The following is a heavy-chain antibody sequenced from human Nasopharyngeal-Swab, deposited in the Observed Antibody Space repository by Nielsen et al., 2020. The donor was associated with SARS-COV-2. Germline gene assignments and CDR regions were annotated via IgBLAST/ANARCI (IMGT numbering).Heavy chain of an antibody. CDR2: IYYSGST. J-gene: IGHJ4*02. CDR1: GGSISSYY. V-gene: IGHV4-59*13. CDR3: ARGFDY. Sequence: GSLILSCTVSGGSISSYYWSWIRQPPGKGLEWIGYIYYSGSTNYNPSLKSRVTISVDTSKNQFSLKLSSVTAADTAVYYCARGFDYWGQGTLVTVSS.